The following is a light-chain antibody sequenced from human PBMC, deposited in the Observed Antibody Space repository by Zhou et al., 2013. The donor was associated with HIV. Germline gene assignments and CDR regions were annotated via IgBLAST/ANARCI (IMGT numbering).Light chain of an antibody. CDR3: MQALQTRA. Sequence: DIVMTQTPLSLSVTPGQPASISCKSSQSLLHSDGKTYLYWYLQKPGQSPQLLIYLGSNRASGVPDRFSGSGSGTDFTLKISRVEAEDVGVYYCMQALQTRAFGQGTNGGN. CDR1: QSLLHSDGKTY. J-gene: IGKJ1*01. CDR2: LGS. V-gene: IGKV2-28*01.